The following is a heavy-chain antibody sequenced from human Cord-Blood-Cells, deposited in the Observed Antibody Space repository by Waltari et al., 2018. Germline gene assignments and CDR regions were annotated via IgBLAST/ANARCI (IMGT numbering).Heavy chain of an antibody. CDR3: ARSIAAAGFDY. Sequence: VPLTVIGPMLVRHTATLTVRGTASRFAPTNARLGVSWIRQPPGKALEWLAHIFSNDEKSYSTSLKSRLTISKDTSKSQVVLTMTSMDPVDTATYYCARSIAAAGFDYWGQGTLVTVSS. V-gene: IGHV2-26*01. D-gene: IGHD6-13*01. CDR1: RFAPTNARLG. J-gene: IGHJ4*02. CDR2: IFSNDEK.